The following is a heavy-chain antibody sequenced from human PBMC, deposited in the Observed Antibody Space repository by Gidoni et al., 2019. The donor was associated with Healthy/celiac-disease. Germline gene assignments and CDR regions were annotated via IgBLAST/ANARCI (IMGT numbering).Heavy chain of an antibody. V-gene: IGHV3-30*18. J-gene: IGHJ6*02. CDR3: AKDGQYYDFWSGYSYYYGMDV. CDR2: ISSEGSNK. D-gene: IGHD3-3*01. CDR1: GFTFSSYG. Sequence: QVQLVESGGGVVQPGRSLRLSCAASGFTFSSYGMHWVRQAPGKGLERVAVISSEGSNKYYSDSVKGRFTTSRDNSKNTLYRKRTSLRAEDRVLYYCAKDGQYYDFWSGYSYYYGMDVWGQGTTFTVSS.